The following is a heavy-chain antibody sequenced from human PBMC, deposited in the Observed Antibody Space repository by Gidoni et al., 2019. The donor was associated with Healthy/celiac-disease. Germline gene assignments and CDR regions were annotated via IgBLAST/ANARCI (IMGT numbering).Heavy chain of an antibody. CDR2: ISYDGSNK. CDR3: ARDSLDAFDI. V-gene: IGHV3-30-3*01. Sequence: QVQLVESGGGVVQPGRSLRLSCAASGFTFSSYAMHWVRQAPGKGLECVAVISYDGSNKYYADSVKGRFTISRDNSKNTLYLQMNSLRAEDTAVYYCARDSLDAFDIWGQGTMVTVSS. CDR1: GFTFSSYA. J-gene: IGHJ3*02.